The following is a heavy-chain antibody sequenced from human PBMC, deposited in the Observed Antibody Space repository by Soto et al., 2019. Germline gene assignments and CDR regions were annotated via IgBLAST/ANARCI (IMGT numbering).Heavy chain of an antibody. D-gene: IGHD3-22*01. V-gene: IGHV1-46*01. CDR3: ARGMIYDSSGYDFDY. CDR1: GYTFTSYY. J-gene: IGHJ4*02. CDR2: INPSGGST. Sequence: QVQLVQSGAEVKKPGASVKVSCKASGYTFTSYYMHWVRQAPGQGLEWMGIINPSGGSTRYAQKFTGRVTMTRDTSTSTVDMALSSLRSEDTAGYYCARGMIYDSSGYDFDYWGQGAVVTVSS.